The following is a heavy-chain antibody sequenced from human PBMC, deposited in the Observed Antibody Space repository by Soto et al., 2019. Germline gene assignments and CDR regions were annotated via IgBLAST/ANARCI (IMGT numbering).Heavy chain of an antibody. Sequence: EVQLLESGGGLVQPGGSLRLSCAASGFTFTNYAMTWVRQAPGKGLEWVSTISGRGGDTYYADSIKGRFTISRDNSKNTLYLQMNSPRAEDTAVYYCVNRYWTATSSVREIDYWGQGTRVTFSS. CDR1: GFTFTNYA. D-gene: IGHD2-2*01. J-gene: IGHJ4*02. CDR3: VNRYWTATSSVREIDY. CDR2: ISGRGGDT. V-gene: IGHV3-23*01.